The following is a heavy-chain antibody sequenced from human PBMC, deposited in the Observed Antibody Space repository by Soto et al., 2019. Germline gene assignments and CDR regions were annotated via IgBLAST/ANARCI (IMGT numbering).Heavy chain of an antibody. CDR3: ASRDPGTSVDY. CDR1: GGSFTSNNW. V-gene: IGHV4-4*02. J-gene: IGHJ4*02. Sequence: SETLSLTCADSGGSFTSNNWWTWVRQPPGQGLEWIGEIYRTGSTNYNPSLKSRVTISLDKSENQFSLKVTSLTAADTAVYYCASRDPGTSVDYWGQGTLVAVSS. D-gene: IGHD1-7*01. CDR2: IYRTGST.